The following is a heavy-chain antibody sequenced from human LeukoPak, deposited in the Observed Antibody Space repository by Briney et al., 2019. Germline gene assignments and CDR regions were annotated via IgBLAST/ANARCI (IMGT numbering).Heavy chain of an antibody. V-gene: IGHV1-2*02. CDR1: GYAFAVHY. CDR3: AREGGGPVAGNGWFGH. D-gene: IGHD6-19*01. Sequence: ASVTVSFKASGYAFAVHYMHGVGQAPGQGGEGIGWVDPISGASTYAQKFQGRVTMTRDTSITTAYMELSGLRSDDTAVYYCAREGGGPVAGNGWFGHWGQGTLVTVSS. J-gene: IGHJ5*02. CDR2: VDPISGAS.